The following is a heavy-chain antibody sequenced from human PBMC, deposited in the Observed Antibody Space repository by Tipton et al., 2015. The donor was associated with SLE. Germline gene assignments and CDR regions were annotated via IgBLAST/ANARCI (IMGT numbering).Heavy chain of an antibody. CDR3: VRRPDREQVPAFEY. Sequence: QVQLVQSGAEVKKPGASVKVSCKPSGYIFADYYMHWVRQAPGQGPEWMGWINGHDGGTDYAQKFLGRVTMTRDTSISTVYMELKGLRDDDTAVYYCVRRPDREQVPAFEYWGQGTLVTVSS. CDR2: INGHDGGT. J-gene: IGHJ4*02. D-gene: IGHD1-14*01. CDR1: GYIFADYY. V-gene: IGHV1-2*02.